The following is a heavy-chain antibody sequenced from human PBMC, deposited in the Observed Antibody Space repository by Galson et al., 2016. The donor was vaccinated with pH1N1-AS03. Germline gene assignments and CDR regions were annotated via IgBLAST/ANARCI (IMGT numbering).Heavy chain of an antibody. D-gene: IGHD2-2*01. CDR2: ISRSSTYI. CDR3: ARTFPRRVVVVAAAMQEGPDY. Sequence: SLRLSCAASGFTFSGYSMNWFRQAPGKGLEWVSSISRSSTYIYYADSVKGRFTISRDNAKNSLFLQMHSLRAEDTAVYYCARTFPRRVVVVAAAMQEGPDYWGQGTLVTVSS. CDR1: GFTFSGYS. J-gene: IGHJ4*02. V-gene: IGHV3-21*03.